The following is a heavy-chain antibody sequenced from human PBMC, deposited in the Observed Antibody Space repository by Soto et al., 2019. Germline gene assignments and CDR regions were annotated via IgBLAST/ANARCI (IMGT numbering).Heavy chain of an antibody. V-gene: IGHV3-43*01. CDR3: AVAEYGDSPNWFDP. CDR2: ISWDGSRT. CDR1: GFTFDHYP. Sequence: EMQLVESGGAVVRPGGSLSLSCATSGFTFDHYPMHWVRQLPGKGLEWVSLISWDGSRTNYADSVRGRFTISRDSSKNSLYLQMNSLRIEDTAMYHCAVAEYGDSPNWFDPWGQGTLVTVSS. D-gene: IGHD4-17*01. J-gene: IGHJ5*02.